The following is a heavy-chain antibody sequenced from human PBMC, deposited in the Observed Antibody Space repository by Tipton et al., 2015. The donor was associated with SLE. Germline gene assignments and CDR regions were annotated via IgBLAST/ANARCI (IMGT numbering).Heavy chain of an antibody. J-gene: IGHJ4*02. CDR3: ASSPTTRAYFDY. Sequence: TLSLTCTVSGYSISSGYYWGWIRQPPGKGLEWIGSIYHSGSTYYNPSFQGQVTISADKSISTAYLQWSSLKASDTAMYYCASSPTTRAYFDYWGQGTLVTVSS. CDR2: IYHSGST. CDR1: GYSISSGYY. D-gene: IGHD1-1*01. V-gene: IGHV4-38-2*02.